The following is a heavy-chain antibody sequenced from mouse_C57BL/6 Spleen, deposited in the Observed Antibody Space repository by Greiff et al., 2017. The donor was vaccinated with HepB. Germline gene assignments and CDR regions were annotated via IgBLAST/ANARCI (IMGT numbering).Heavy chain of an antibody. CDR2: IDPETGGT. CDR3: TREKLLRCFDV. V-gene: IGHV1-15*01. Sequence: VQLQQSGAELVRPGASVTLSCKASGYTFTDYEMHWVKQTPVHGLEWIGAIDPETGGTAYNQKFKGKAILTADKSSSTAYMELRSLTSEDSAVYYCTREKLLRCFDVWGTGTTVTVSS. D-gene: IGHD1-1*01. J-gene: IGHJ1*03. CDR1: GYTFTDYE.